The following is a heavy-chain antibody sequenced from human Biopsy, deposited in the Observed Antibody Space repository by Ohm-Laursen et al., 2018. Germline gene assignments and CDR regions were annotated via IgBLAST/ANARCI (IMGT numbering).Heavy chain of an antibody. CDR2: IYYSGST. V-gene: IGHV4-61*01. D-gene: IGHD1-26*01. J-gene: IGHJ4*02. Sequence: PPGTLSLTCTVSGDSVSSGSFYWTWIRQPPGKGLEWIGYIYYSGSTNYNPSLRSRVTISVDRSKNQFSLELSSVTAADTAVYYCARVGAGAPSIDYFDYWGQGALVTISS. CDR1: GDSVSSGSFY. CDR3: ARVGAGAPSIDYFDY.